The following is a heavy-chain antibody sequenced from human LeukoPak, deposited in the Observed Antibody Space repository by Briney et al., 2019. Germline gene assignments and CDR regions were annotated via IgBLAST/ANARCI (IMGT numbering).Heavy chain of an antibody. Sequence: GGSLRLSCAASGFTFSSYSMIGVRQAPGKGLEWVSSISSSSSYIYYADSVKGRFTTSRDNAKNSLYLQMNSLRAEDTAVYYCARAGYSGYGDYWGQGTLVTVSS. D-gene: IGHD5-12*01. V-gene: IGHV3-21*01. J-gene: IGHJ4*02. CDR1: GFTFSSYS. CDR2: ISSSSSYI. CDR3: ARAGYSGYGDY.